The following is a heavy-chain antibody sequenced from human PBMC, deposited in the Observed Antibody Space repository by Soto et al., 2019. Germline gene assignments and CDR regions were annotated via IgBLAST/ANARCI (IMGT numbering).Heavy chain of an antibody. V-gene: IGHV3-23*01. J-gene: IGHJ5*02. CDR1: GFTFSSYA. D-gene: IGHD6-19*01. CDR2: IAGSGIST. Sequence: PGGSLRLSCAASGFTFSSYAMTWVRQAPGRGLEWVSSIAGSGISTFYSDSVKGRFAISRDNSNNTVYLQMSGLRAEDTAVYYCARDLSSGVLRNWFDPWGQGTLVTVSS. CDR3: ARDLSSGVLRNWFDP.